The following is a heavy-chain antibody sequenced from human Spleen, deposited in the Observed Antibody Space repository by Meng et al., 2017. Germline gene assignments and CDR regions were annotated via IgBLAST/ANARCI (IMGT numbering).Heavy chain of an antibody. CDR3: ARNDFWSGYFDY. CDR1: GGSVSSGSYY. Sequence: QGRAKQWGAGLLKPSETLSLTCTVSGGSVSSGSYYWSWIRQPPGKGLEWMGYIYYSGSTNYNPSLKSRVTISVDTSKNQFSLKLSSVTAADTAVYYCARNDFWSGYFDYWGQGTLVTVSS. V-gene: IGHV4-61*01. J-gene: IGHJ4*02. CDR2: IYYSGST. D-gene: IGHD3-3*01.